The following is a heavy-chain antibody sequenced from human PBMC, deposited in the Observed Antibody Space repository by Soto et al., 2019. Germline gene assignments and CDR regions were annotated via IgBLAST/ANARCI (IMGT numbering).Heavy chain of an antibody. Sequence: QITLKESGPTMVKPTQTLTLTCTFSGFSLTTNGVGVGWIRQPPGKALEWLGLIYWDDDARYSPTLKSRLTISKDISKSQVVLKLTDMDPVDAATYFCVHHVTGGSFDVWGQGSRVTVSS. D-gene: IGHD4-4*01. V-gene: IGHV2-5*02. CDR2: IYWDDDA. CDR3: VHHVTGGSFDV. CDR1: GFSLTTNGVG. J-gene: IGHJ3*01.